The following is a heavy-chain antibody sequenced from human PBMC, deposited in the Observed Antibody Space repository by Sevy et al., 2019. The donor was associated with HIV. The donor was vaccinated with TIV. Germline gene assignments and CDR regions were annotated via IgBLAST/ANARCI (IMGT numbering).Heavy chain of an antibody. CDR1: GFTFSSYA. Sequence: GGSLRLSCAASGFTFSSYAMSWVRQAPGKGLEWVSAISGSGGSTYYADSVKGRFTISRDNSKNTLYLQMNSLRAEDTAVYYCAKATPNYYDSSGYHGYWGQGTLVTVSS. V-gene: IGHV3-23*01. D-gene: IGHD3-22*01. CDR2: ISGSGGST. CDR3: AKATPNYYDSSGYHGY. J-gene: IGHJ4*02.